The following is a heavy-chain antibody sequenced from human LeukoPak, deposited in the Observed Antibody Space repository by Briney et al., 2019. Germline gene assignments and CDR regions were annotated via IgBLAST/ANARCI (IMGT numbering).Heavy chain of an antibody. V-gene: IGHV3-48*01. Sequence: GGSLRLSCAASGFTFSSYSMNWVRQAPGKGLEWVSYIRSSSSTIYYADSVKGRFTISTDNANNSLYLQMNSLRAEDTAVYYCARSLRNAFDIWGQGTMVTVSS. J-gene: IGHJ3*02. D-gene: IGHD3-3*01. CDR2: IRSSSSTI. CDR3: ARSLRNAFDI. CDR1: GFTFSSYS.